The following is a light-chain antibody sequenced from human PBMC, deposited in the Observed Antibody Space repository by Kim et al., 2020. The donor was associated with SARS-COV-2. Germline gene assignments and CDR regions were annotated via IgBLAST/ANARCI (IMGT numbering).Light chain of an antibody. V-gene: IGLV3-19*02. J-gene: IGLJ3*02. CDR2: GKN. CDR1: SLRSYY. Sequence: SSELTQDPAVSVALGQTVRITCQGDSLRSYYASWYQQKPGQAPVRVIYGKNNRPSGIPDRFSGSSSGNTASLTITGAQAEDEADYYCNSWDSSGNHWVFGGGTQLTVL. CDR3: NSWDSSGNHWV.